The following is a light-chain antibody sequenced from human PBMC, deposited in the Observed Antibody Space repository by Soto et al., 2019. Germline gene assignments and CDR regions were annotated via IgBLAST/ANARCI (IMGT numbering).Light chain of an antibody. Sequence: EIMLTQSPGTLSLSPGERATLSCRASQSVSSSYLAWYQQKPGQAPRLLIYGASSRATGIPDRFSGSGSGTDFTLIISRLEPEDFAVYYCQQYGSSPGTFGQGTKVDIK. CDR1: QSVSSSY. V-gene: IGKV3-20*01. CDR2: GAS. CDR3: QQYGSSPGT. J-gene: IGKJ1*01.